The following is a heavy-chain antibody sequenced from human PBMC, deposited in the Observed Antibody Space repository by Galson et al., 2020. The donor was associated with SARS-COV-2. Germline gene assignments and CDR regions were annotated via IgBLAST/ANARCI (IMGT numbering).Heavy chain of an antibody. CDR2: ISSSSSYI. J-gene: IGHJ6*02. D-gene: IGHD3-3*01. Sequence: GRSLRLSCAASGFTFSSYSMNWVRQAPGKGLEWVSSISSSSSYIYYADSVKGRFTISRDNAKNSLYLQMNSLRAEDTAVYYCARNRYDFWSGYYPDYYYYYGMDVWGQGTTVTVSS. V-gene: IGHV3-21*01. CDR1: GFTFSSYS. CDR3: ARNRYDFWSGYYPDYYYYYGMDV.